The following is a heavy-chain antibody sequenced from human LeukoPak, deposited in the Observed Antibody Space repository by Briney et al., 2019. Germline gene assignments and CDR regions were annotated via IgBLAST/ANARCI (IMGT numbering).Heavy chain of an antibody. CDR3: AKDGGLWVSAHWGDS. D-gene: IGHD3-16*01. CDR1: GFTFSSYG. CDR2: ISGSGGRT. J-gene: IGHJ4*02. Sequence: GGSLRLSCAASGFTFSSYGMHWVRQAPGKGLEWVSSISGSGGRTYYADSVKGRFTVSRDNSKNTLFLQMNSLRAEDTAVYYCAKDGGLWVSAHWGDSWGRGTLVTVSS. V-gene: IGHV3-23*01.